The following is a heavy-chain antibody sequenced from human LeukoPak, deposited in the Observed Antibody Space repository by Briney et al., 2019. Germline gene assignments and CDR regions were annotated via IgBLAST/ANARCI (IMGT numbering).Heavy chain of an antibody. CDR1: GFTFSTYG. J-gene: IGHJ4*02. V-gene: IGHV3-23*01. Sequence: GESLKISCAASGFTFSTYGISWVRQAPGKGLEWVSTMSGSGGSTYYADSVKGRFTMSRDNSNHTLYLQMKSLRVEDTAVYYCAKRAWYYDTSGYYYDYWGQGTLVTVSS. CDR2: MSGSGGST. CDR3: AKRAWYYDTSGYYYDY. D-gene: IGHD3-22*01.